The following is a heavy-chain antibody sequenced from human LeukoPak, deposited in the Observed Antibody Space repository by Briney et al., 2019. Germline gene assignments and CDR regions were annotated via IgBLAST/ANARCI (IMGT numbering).Heavy chain of an antibody. CDR2: IYYSGST. Sequence: PSETLSLTCTVSGGSISSYYWSWIRQPPGKELEWIGYIYYSGSTNYNPSLKSRVTISVDTSKNQFSLKLSSVPAADTAVYYCARAPYGARFDYWGQGTLVTVSS. V-gene: IGHV4-59*01. D-gene: IGHD3-10*01. CDR1: GGSISSYY. J-gene: IGHJ4*02. CDR3: ARAPYGARFDY.